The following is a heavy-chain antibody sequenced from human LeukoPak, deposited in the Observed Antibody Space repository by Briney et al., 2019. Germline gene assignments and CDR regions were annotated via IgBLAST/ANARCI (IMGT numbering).Heavy chain of an antibody. CDR2: INHSGST. Sequence: SETLSLTCAVYGGSFSGYYWSWIRQPPGKGLEWIGEINHSGSTNYNPSLKSRVTISVDTSKNQFSLKLSSVTAADTAVYYCARGVLAPFDYWGQGTLVTVSS. V-gene: IGHV4-34*01. CDR1: GGSFSGYY. CDR3: ARGVLAPFDY. D-gene: IGHD3-3*01. J-gene: IGHJ4*02.